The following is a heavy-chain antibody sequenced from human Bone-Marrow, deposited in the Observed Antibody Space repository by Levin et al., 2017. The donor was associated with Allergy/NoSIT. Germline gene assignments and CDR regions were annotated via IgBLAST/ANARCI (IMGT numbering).Heavy chain of an antibody. D-gene: IGHD3-22*01. V-gene: IGHV4-59*01. CDR3: ARSRHSYPYEPFAF. Sequence: SETLSLTCTVSGDSITDYYWNWLRQSPEKGLEWIGYIYYTETTNYNPSLKSRVTILKDTSKNQFSLKLTSVTPADPAAYYCARSRHSYPYEPFAFWGQGTTVIVAS. CDR1: GDSITDYY. J-gene: IGHJ3*01. CDR2: IYYTETT.